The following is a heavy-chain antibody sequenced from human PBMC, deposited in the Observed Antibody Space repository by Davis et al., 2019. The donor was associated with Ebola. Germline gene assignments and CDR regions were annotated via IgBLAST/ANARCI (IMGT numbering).Heavy chain of an antibody. J-gene: IGHJ4*02. CDR1: VYTFTSYG. CDR3: ARAQFPTTSDH. D-gene: IGHD1-1*01. V-gene: IGHV1-18*04. Sequence: ASVTVSCKASVYTFTSYGLTWVRQAPGQGLEWMGWINPHNGNTNYAQNVHGRVTMTTDTSTSTAYMEVGILRSDDTAVYYCARAQFPTTSDHWGQGTLVTVSS. CDR2: INPHNGNT.